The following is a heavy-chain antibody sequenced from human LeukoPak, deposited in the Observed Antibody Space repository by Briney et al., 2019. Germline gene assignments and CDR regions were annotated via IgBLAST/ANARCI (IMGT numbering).Heavy chain of an antibody. J-gene: IGHJ4*02. V-gene: IGHV5-51*01. CDR1: GYNFNNYW. CDR2: IYPGDSNT. Sequence: GESLKISCKGSGYNFNNYWIGWVRQMPGKGLEWMRIIYPGDSNTKYSPSFQGQVTISADKSISTAYLQWSSLKASDTAMYYCARHEAQYYYDSSGYPYYFDYWGQGTLVTVSS. CDR3: ARHEAQYYYDSSGYPYYFDY. D-gene: IGHD3-22*01.